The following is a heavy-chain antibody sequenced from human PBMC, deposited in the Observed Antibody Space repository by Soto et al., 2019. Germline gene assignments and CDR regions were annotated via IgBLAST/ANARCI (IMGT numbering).Heavy chain of an antibody. Sequence: SGPTLVKPTQTLTLTCTFSGFSLSTSGMCVSWIRQPPGKALEWLARIDWDDDKYYSTSLKTRLTISKDTSKNQVVLTMTNMDPVDTATYYCARTIKYCSGGSCYSYYYYMDVWGKGTTVTVSS. J-gene: IGHJ6*03. CDR2: IDWDDDK. D-gene: IGHD2-15*01. CDR3: ARTIKYCSGGSCYSYYYYMDV. CDR1: GFSLSTSGMC. V-gene: IGHV2-70*11.